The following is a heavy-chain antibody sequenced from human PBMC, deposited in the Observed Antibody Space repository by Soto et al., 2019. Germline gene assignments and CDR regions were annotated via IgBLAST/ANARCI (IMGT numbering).Heavy chain of an antibody. CDR1: GCSISSYY. J-gene: IGHJ6*02. Sequence: SETLSLTCTFSGCSISSYYWSLIRQPAGKGLEWIGRIYTSGSTNYNPSLKSRVTMSVDTSKNQFSLKLSSVTAADTAVYYCAIDRIVVVTDDFHYYGMDVWGQGTTVTVSS. V-gene: IGHV4-4*07. CDR3: AIDRIVVVTDDFHYYGMDV. D-gene: IGHD2-21*02. CDR2: IYTSGST.